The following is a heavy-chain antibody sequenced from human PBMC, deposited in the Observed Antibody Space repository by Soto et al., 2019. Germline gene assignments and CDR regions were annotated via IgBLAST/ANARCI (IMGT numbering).Heavy chain of an antibody. V-gene: IGHV1-3*01. Sequence: ASVKVSCKASGYTFTSYAMHWVRQAPGQRLEWMGWINAGNGNTKYSQKFQGRVTITWDTSASTAYMELSSLRSEDTDVYYCASVTGDQAFDIWGQGTMVTVSS. D-gene: IGHD7-27*01. J-gene: IGHJ3*02. CDR3: ASVTGDQAFDI. CDR2: INAGNGNT. CDR1: GYTFTSYA.